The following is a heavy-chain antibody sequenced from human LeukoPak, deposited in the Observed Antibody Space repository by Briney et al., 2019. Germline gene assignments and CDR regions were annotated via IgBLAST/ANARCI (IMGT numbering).Heavy chain of an antibody. CDR2: IKPDGSEK. V-gene: IGHV3-7*03. CDR3: AKLFVVVPAAILLSGIDY. D-gene: IGHD2-2*01. Sequence: GGSLRLSCAPSGCTFTTSWMSWVRQAPGKGLEWLANIKPDGSEKNYVDSVRGRFTISRDNAKNSLYLEMNSLRAEDTAVYYCAKLFVVVPAAILLSGIDYWGQGTLVTVSS. J-gene: IGHJ4*02. CDR1: GCTFTTSW.